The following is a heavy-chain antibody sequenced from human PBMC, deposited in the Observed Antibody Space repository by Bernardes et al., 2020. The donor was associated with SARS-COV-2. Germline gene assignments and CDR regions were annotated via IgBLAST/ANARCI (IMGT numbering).Heavy chain of an antibody. J-gene: IGHJ4*02. Sequence: GGSLRLSCADSGFTFSNYGMHWVRQAPGKGLEWVATISYDGSHKKYADSVKGRFTISRDNSKNTLFLQMNSLRAEDTAVHFCAIGAGAGTECLGFWGQGTLVTVSS. CDR3: AIGAGAGTECLGF. CDR1: GFTFSNYG. CDR2: ISYDGSHK. V-gene: IGHV3-30*03. D-gene: IGHD6-19*01.